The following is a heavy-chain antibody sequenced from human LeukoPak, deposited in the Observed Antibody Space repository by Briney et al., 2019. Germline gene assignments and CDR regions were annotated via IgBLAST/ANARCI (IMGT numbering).Heavy chain of an antibody. J-gene: IGHJ4*02. CDR3: ARSSSGYYFY. D-gene: IGHD3-22*01. CDR2: IYPGDSDT. CDR1: GYSFTSYW. V-gene: IGHV5-51*01. Sequence: GEALKISCKGSGYSFTSYWIGWVRQMPGKGLECMVIIYPGDSDTRYSPSFQGQVPISADKSISTAYLQWSSLKASDTAMYYCARSSSGYYFYWGQGTLVTVSS.